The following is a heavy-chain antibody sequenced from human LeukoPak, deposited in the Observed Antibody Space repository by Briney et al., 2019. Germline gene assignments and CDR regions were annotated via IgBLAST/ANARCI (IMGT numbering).Heavy chain of an antibody. CDR2: IIPIFGTA. J-gene: IGHJ6*03. Sequence: SVKVSCKASGGTFSSYAISWVRQAPGQGLEWMGGIIPIFGTANYAQKFQGRVTITADKSTSTAYMELSSLRSEDTAVYYCARAGGYCSGGSCYRNYYYYYYMDVWGKGTTVTVSS. CDR1: GGTFSSYA. D-gene: IGHD2-15*01. CDR3: ARAGGYCSGGSCYRNYYYYYYMDV. V-gene: IGHV1-69*06.